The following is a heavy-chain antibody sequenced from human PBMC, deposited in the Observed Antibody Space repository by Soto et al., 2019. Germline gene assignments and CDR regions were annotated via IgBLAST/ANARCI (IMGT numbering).Heavy chain of an antibody. CDR3: VLGGLETGYYRDMDY. CDR2: ISAYNGDT. Sequence: QDHLVQSGAEVKKPGASAKVSCKASGYTFKNYGINWVRQAPGRGLEWVAWISAYNGDTSYAQHFQGRVIVTIETLTNTAYMELRSLRPDDTAVYFCVLGGLETGYYRDMDYWGQGTLVSVSS. V-gene: IGHV1-18*04. CDR1: GYTFKNYG. D-gene: IGHD3-9*01. J-gene: IGHJ4*02.